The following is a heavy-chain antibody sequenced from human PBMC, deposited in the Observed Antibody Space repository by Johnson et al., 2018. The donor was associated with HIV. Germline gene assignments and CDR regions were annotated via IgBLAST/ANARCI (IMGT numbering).Heavy chain of an antibody. CDR2: ISYDGSNK. Sequence: QMQLVESGGGVVQPGRSLRLSCAASGFTFSSYGMHWVRQAPGKGLEWVEVISYDGSNKYYADSVKGRFTISSDNSKNTLYLQMHSLRLEDTAVYYCAKVRWLRLDNEAFDSWGQGTMVTVS. J-gene: IGHJ3*02. V-gene: IGHV3-30*18. D-gene: IGHD5-12*01. CDR1: GFTFSSYG. CDR3: AKVRWLRLDNEAFDS.